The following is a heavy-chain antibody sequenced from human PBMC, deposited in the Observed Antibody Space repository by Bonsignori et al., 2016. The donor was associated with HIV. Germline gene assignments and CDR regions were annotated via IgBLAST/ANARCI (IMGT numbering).Heavy chain of an antibody. D-gene: IGHD4-11*01. CDR1: GDSISGSTYY. Sequence: QLQLQESGPGLLKPSETLSLTCSVSGDSISGSTYYWGWFRQPPGKGLEWIGSFYYGENTYYNPSLKSRVTISVDTSENQFSLRLSSVTAADTAMYYCASPGVYSSSWYEFWGQGILVTVSS. CDR2: FYYGENT. CDR3: ASPGVYSSSWYEF. V-gene: IGHV4-39*01. J-gene: IGHJ5*01.